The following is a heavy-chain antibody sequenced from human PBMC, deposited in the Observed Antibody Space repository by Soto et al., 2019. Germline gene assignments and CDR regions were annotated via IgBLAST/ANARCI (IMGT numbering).Heavy chain of an antibody. V-gene: IGHV4-61*01. CDR3: ARTDSRGSWAAWF. Sequence: TSETLSLTCSVSGDSVSSGNYYWSWMRQPPGKGLEWIGYVSNSGNTNYNPSLKSRVTISIDTSKNQFSLRLGSVTAADTAVYHCARTDSRGSWAAWFWGQGILVTVSS. J-gene: IGHJ4*02. CDR1: GDSVSSGNYY. D-gene: IGHD3-22*01. CDR2: VSNSGNT.